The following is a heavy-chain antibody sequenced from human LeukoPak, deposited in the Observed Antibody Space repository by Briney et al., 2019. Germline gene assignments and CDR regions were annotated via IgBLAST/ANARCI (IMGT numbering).Heavy chain of an antibody. CDR2: FDPEDGET. V-gene: IGHV1-24*01. CDR3: ATEVVVVAAAAQPTDY. J-gene: IGHJ4*02. CDR1: GYTLTELS. Sequence: ASVKVSCKVSGYTLTELSMHWVRQAPGKGLEWMGGFDPEDGETIYAQKFQGRVTMTGDTSTDTAYMELSSLRSEDTAVYYCATEVVVVAAAAQPTDYWGQGTLVTVSS. D-gene: IGHD2-15*01.